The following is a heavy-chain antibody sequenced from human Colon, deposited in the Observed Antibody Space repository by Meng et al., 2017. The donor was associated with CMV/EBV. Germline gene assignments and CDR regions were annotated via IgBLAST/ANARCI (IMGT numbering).Heavy chain of an antibody. CDR3: IRMRLRLGGYFDY. Sequence: GGPLRLSCAASGFTFSSYWMSWVRQAPGKGLEWVANIKQDGSEKYYVDSVKGRFTISRDNAKNSLYLQMNSLRAEDTAVYYCIRMRLRLGGYFDYWGQGTLVTVSS. CDR1: GFTFSSYW. V-gene: IGHV3-7*01. D-gene: IGHD5-12*01. J-gene: IGHJ4*02. CDR2: IKQDGSEK.